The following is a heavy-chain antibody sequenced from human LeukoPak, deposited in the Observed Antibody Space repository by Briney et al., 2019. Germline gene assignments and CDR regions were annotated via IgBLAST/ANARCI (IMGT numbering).Heavy chain of an antibody. D-gene: IGHD6-13*01. Sequence: SETLSLTCAVYGGSFSGYYWSWIRQPPGKGLEWIGEINHSGSTNYNPSLKSRVTISVDTSKNQFSLKLSSVTAADTAVYYCAGIAAAGTPETFDIWGQGTMVTVSS. CDR2: INHSGST. J-gene: IGHJ3*02. V-gene: IGHV4-34*01. CDR3: AGIAAAGTPETFDI. CDR1: GGSFSGYY.